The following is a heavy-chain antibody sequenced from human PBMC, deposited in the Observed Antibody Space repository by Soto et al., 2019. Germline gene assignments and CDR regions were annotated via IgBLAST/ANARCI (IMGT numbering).Heavy chain of an antibody. CDR2: ISPYTGNT. V-gene: IGHV1-18*01. CDR1: GYIFVNYG. CDR3: VMVDNYVTPTPQDV. Sequence: QVQLVQSGDEVKKPGASVKVSCKASGYIFVNYGIAWVRQAPRQGLEWMGWISPYTGNTHSASKVQGRLTMTTDTSTSTAYMDLGRLTASETAVYYCVMVDNYVTPTPQDVWGQGTTVTVSS. J-gene: IGHJ6*02. D-gene: IGHD3-16*01.